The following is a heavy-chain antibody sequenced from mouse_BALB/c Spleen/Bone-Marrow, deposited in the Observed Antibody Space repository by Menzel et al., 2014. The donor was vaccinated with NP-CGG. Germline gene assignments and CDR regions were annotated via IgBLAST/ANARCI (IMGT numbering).Heavy chain of an antibody. CDR2: IDPSDSYT. V-gene: IGHV1-69*02. CDR3: ARGGNDYDGYWYFDV. CDR1: GYTFTSYW. J-gene: IGHJ1*01. D-gene: IGHD2-4*01. Sequence: QVQMQQSGAELVKPGASVKLSCKASGYTFTSYWMRWVKQRPGQGLEWIGEIDPSDSYTNYNQKFKGKATLTVDKSSSTAYMQLSSLTSEDSAVYYCARGGNDYDGYWYFDVRGAGTPVPDSS.